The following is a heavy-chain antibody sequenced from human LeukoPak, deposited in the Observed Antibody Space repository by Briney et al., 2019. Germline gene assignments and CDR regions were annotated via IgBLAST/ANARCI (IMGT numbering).Heavy chain of an antibody. D-gene: IGHD2-15*01. V-gene: IGHV1-18*01. CDR2: ISAYNGNT. CDR1: GYTFTSYG. CDR3: AREPPLYCSGGSCTPGDWFDP. Sequence: ASVKVSCKASGYTFTSYGISWVRQAPGQGLEWMGWISAYNGNTNYAQKLQGRVTMTTDTSTSTAYMELRSLRSDDTAVYHCAREPPLYCSGGSCTPGDWFDPWGQGTLVTVSS. J-gene: IGHJ5*02.